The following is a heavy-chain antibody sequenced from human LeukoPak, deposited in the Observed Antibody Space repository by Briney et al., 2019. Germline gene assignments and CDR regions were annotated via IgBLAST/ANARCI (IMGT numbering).Heavy chain of an antibody. CDR1: GFTFSSYG. D-gene: IGHD4-23*01. J-gene: IGHJ4*02. CDR2: IRYDGSNK. Sequence: PGGSLRLSCAASGFTFSSYGMHWVRQAPGKGLEGVAFIRYDGSNKYYADSVKGRFTISRDNSKNPLYLQMNSLRAEDTAVYYCAKDHRAMTTVVTGIDYWGQGTLVTVSS. V-gene: IGHV3-30*02. CDR3: AKDHRAMTTVVTGIDY.